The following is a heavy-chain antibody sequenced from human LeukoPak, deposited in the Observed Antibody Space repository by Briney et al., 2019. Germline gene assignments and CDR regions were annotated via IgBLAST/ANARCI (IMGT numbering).Heavy chain of an antibody. J-gene: IGHJ4*02. CDR3: AKDLPKSYGYVPYYFDY. CDR1: GFTFSNYA. D-gene: IGHD5-18*01. V-gene: IGHV3-30-3*01. CDR2: ISYDGSNK. Sequence: GGSLRLSCAASGFTFSNYAMHWVRQAPGKGLEWVAFISYDGSNKYYADSVKGRFTISRDNSKNTLNLQMNSLRAEDTAVYYCAKDLPKSYGYVPYYFDYWGQGTLVTVSS.